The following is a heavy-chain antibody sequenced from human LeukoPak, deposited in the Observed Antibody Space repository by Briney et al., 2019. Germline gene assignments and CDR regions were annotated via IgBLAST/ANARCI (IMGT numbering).Heavy chain of an antibody. CDR1: GSTFSSYS. D-gene: IGHD1-20*01. V-gene: IGHV3-21*01. Sequence: GGSLRLSCAASGSTFSSYSMNWVRQAPGKGLEWVSSISSSSSYIYYADSVKGRFTISRDNAKNSLYLQMNSLRAEDTAVYYCARDFLITGTVGGGAFDPWGQGTLVTVSS. CDR3: ARDFLITGTVGGGAFDP. CDR2: ISSSSSYI. J-gene: IGHJ5*02.